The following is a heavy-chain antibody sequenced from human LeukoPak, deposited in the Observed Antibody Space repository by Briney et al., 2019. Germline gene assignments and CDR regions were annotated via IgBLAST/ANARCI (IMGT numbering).Heavy chain of an antibody. Sequence: PSETLSLTCAVYGGCFSGYYWSWIRQPPGKGLEWIGEINHSGSTNYNPSLKSRVTISVDTSKNQFSLKLSSVTAADTAVYYCARAGDDFWSGYYHFDYWGQGTLVTVSS. CDR2: INHSGST. CDR3: ARAGDDFWSGYYHFDY. D-gene: IGHD3-3*01. V-gene: IGHV4-34*01. J-gene: IGHJ4*02. CDR1: GGCFSGYY.